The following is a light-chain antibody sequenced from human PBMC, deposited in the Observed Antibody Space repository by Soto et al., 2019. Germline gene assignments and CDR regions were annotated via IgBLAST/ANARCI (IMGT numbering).Light chain of an antibody. CDR3: QQSYSTPPYT. Sequence: DIQMTQSPSSLSASVGDRVTITCRASQSINNYLNWYQQKPGKAPKLLIYAASSLQSGVPSRFSGSGSGTDFTLTISSLQPEDFGTYYCQQSYSTPPYTFGQGTKLEIK. J-gene: IGKJ2*01. V-gene: IGKV1-39*01. CDR1: QSINNY. CDR2: AAS.